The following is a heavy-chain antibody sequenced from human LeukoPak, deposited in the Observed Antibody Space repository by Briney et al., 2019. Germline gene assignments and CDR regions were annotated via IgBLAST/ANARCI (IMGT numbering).Heavy chain of an antibody. J-gene: IGHJ2*01. CDR3: ARGVLGPYYFDL. CDR1: GGTFRGYY. V-gene: IGHV4-34*01. D-gene: IGHD7-27*01. Sequence: SETLSLTCAVYGGTFRGYYWSWIRHPPGKGLEWIGEIHYTGATNYKPSLKSRVTISGDPSKNQVSLRVSSVTAADTAVYYCARGVLGPYYFDLWGRGTLVTVSS. CDR2: IHYTGAT.